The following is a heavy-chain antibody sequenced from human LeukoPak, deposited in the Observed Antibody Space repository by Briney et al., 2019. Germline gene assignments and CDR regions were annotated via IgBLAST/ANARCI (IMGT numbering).Heavy chain of an antibody. J-gene: IGHJ1*01. V-gene: IGHV1-46*01. CDR2: INPSFNPGVDVT. CDR3: ARGDEYFQH. Sequence: GASVKVSCKASGYTFSSYHIHWVRQAPGQGLEWMGRINPSFNPGVDVTSYAQKFQGRVTITADKSTSTAYMELSSLRSEDTAVYYCARGDEYFQHWGQGTLVTVSS. CDR1: GYTFSSYH.